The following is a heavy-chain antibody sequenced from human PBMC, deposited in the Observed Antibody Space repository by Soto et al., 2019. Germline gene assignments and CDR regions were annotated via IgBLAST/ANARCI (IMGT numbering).Heavy chain of an antibody. CDR2: IYTSGST. D-gene: IGHD3-10*01. CDR1: GGSISSYY. CDR3: ARSDYYYGSGSYYYSEY. Sequence: SETRSLTCTVSGGSISSYYWTWIRQPAGKGLEWIGRIYTSGSTNYNPSLKSRVTMSVDTSKNQFSLKLSSVTAADTAVYYCARSDYYYGSGSYYYSEYWGQGSMLTLSS. J-gene: IGHJ4*02. V-gene: IGHV4-4*07.